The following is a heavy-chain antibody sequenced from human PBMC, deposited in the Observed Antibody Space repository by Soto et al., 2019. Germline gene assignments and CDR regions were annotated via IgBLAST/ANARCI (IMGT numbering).Heavy chain of an antibody. D-gene: IGHD6-19*01. CDR2: ISAYNGNT. Sequence: GASVKVSCKASGYTLTTYAFSWVRQAPGEGLEWMGWISAYNGNTDYAQKLQGRVTMTTDTSTSTAYMELRSLRSDDTAVYYCARAGAGDDYWGQGTLVTVSS. CDR3: ARAGAGDDY. CDR1: GYTLTTYA. V-gene: IGHV1-18*01. J-gene: IGHJ4*02.